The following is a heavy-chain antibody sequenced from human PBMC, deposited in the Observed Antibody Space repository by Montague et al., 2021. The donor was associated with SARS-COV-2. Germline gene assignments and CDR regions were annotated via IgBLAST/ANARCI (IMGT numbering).Heavy chain of an antibody. CDR3: AKLPSRDGYNLRDY. J-gene: IGHJ4*02. CDR2: ISWNSGSI. D-gene: IGHD5-24*01. CDR1: GFTFDDYA. V-gene: IGHV3-9*01. Sequence: SPRLSCAASGFTFDDYAMHWVRQAPGKGLEWVSGISWNSGSIGYADSVKGRFTISRDNAKNSLYLQMNSLRAEDTALYYCAKLPSRDGYNLRDYWGQGTLVTVSS.